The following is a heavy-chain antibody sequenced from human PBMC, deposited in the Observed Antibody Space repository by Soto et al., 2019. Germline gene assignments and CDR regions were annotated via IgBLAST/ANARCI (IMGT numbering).Heavy chain of an antibody. CDR3: AVAAAAGRYYYGMDV. CDR2: IYHSGST. J-gene: IGHJ6*02. V-gene: IGHV4-4*02. D-gene: IGHD6-13*01. CDR1: GGSISSSNW. Sequence: SETLSLTCAVSGGSISSSNWWSWVRQPPGKGLEWIGEIYHSGSTNYNPSLKSRVTISVDKSKNQFSLKLSSVTAADTAVYYCAVAAAAGRYYYGMDVWGQGTTVT.